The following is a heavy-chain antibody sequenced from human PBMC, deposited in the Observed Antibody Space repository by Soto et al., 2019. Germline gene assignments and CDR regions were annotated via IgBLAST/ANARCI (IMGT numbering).Heavy chain of an antibody. CDR2: INGGNGNT. D-gene: IGHD1-26*01. V-gene: IGHV1-3*01. Sequence: SVKVSCKASGNTVPNYAIHWVRQAPGQRLEWMGWINGGNGNTYYSEHFQGRVTLTRDTSAGTVYMQLSSLTSEDTAVYYCARDDSGFSGSHYIDYFNYWGQGALVTVSS. CDR1: GNTVPNYA. J-gene: IGHJ4*02. CDR3: ARDDSGFSGSHYIDYFNY.